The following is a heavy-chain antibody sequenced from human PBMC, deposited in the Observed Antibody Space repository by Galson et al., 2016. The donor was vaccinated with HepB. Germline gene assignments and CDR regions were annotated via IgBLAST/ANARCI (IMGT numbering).Heavy chain of an antibody. J-gene: IGHJ4*02. CDR3: AREEYSYFEGGVD. Sequence: SVKVSCKASGYTFTSYGISWVRQAPGQGLEWMGWIRTYSGNTKYAQKFQGRITMSTDTSTSTAYMELRSLRSDDTAVYYCAREEYSYFEGGVDWGQGTLVTVSS. CDR1: GYTFTSYG. V-gene: IGHV1-18*01. D-gene: IGHD4-11*01. CDR2: IRTYSGNT.